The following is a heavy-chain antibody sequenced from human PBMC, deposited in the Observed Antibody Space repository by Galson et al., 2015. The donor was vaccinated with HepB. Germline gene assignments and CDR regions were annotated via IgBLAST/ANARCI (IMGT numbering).Heavy chain of an antibody. CDR3: VRGTTDPSGWYMKWDY. V-gene: IGHV3-74*01. CDR1: GFTFSTYW. Sequence: SLRLSCAASGFTFSTYWMHWVRQAPGKGLVWVSRINSDGSSTAYADSVKGRFTISRDNAKSTLYVQMNSLRAEDTAVYYCVRGTTDPSGWYMKWDYWGQGTLVTVS. J-gene: IGHJ4*02. CDR2: INSDGSST. D-gene: IGHD6-19*01.